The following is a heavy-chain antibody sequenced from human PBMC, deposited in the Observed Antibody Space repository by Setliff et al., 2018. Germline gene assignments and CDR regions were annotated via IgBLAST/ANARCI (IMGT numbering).Heavy chain of an antibody. D-gene: IGHD3-9*01. J-gene: IGHJ3*02. CDR1: GYTLSRHY. CDR3: AREVSTGENSGCDI. Sequence: ASVKVSCKATGYTLSRHYMHWARQAPGQGPEWMGIINIGGGSASYAQKFQDRVTMTRDTSTNTVYMDLSSLRDDDTAVYYCAREVSTGENSGCDIWGQGTVVTVSS. V-gene: IGHV1-46*01. CDR2: INIGGGSA.